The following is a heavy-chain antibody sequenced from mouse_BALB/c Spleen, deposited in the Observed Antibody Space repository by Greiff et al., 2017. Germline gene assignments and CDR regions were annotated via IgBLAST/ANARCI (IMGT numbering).Heavy chain of an antibody. J-gene: IGHJ1*01. D-gene: IGHD2-1*01. Sequence: EVQGVESGPELVKPGASVKMSCKASGYTFTSYVMHWVKQKPGQGLEWIGYINPYNDGTKYNEKFKGKATLTSDKSSSTAYMELSSLTSEDSAVYYCARHGNYESGYFDVWGAGTTGTVSS. CDR1: GYTFTSYV. CDR2: INPYNDGT. V-gene: IGHV1-14*01. CDR3: ARHGNYESGYFDV.